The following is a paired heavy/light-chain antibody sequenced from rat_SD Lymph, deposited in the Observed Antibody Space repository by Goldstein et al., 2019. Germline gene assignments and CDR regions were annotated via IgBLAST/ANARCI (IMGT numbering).Light chain of an antibody. J-gene: IGKJ2-2*01. Sequence: DIQMTQSPSSVSASLGDTVTITCLASQDIGNYLSWYQQKPGKSPKLMIYGATNLEDGVPSRFSGSRSGSDYSLTINSLGYDDEGIYLCHQYYDSPDTFGAGTKLELK. CDR3: HQYYDSPDT. CDR1: QDIGNY. CDR2: GAT. V-gene: IGKV14S8*01.
Heavy chain of an antibody. CDR1: GFTFSDYW. CDR3: TRRTTSFDY. D-gene: IGHD1-10*01. Sequence: EVQLVESGGGLVQPGASLKLSCVASGFTFSDYWMSWVRQTPGKTMEWIGDIKYDGSYTNYAPSLKNRFTISRDNAKSTLYLQMSNVRSEDTATYYCTRRTTSFDYWGQGVMVTVSS. CDR2: IKYDGSYT. J-gene: IGHJ2*01. V-gene: IGHV11-4*01.